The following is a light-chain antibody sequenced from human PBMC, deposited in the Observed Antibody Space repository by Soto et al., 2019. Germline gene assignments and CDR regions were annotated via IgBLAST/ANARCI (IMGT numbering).Light chain of an antibody. CDR2: DAS. J-gene: IGKJ1*01. CDR3: QQRSYWPGT. CDR1: QSVSSS. V-gene: IGKV3-11*01. Sequence: EIVLTQSPATLSLSPGGRATLSCRASQSVSSSLVWYQQKPGQAPRLLIYDASKRATGIPARFSGSGSGTDFTLTISSLEPEDFAVYYCQQRSYWPGTFGQGTKV.